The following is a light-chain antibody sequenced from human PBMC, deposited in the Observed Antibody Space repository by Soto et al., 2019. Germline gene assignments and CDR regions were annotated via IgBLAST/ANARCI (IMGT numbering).Light chain of an antibody. Sequence: IVLTQSPGTLSLSPGERATLSCRASQSVSSTYMAWYQQRPGQAPRLLIYGASSRATGIPDRFSGSGSGTDFPLTISRLEPEDFAVYFCQQYGRSPPFTFGQGTKVEIK. CDR3: QQYGRSPPFT. CDR1: QSVSSTY. CDR2: GAS. V-gene: IGKV3-20*01. J-gene: IGKJ2*01.